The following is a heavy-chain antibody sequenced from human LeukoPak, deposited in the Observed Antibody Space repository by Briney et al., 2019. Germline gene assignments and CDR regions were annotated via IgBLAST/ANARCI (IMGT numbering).Heavy chain of an antibody. D-gene: IGHD6-13*01. CDR2: IGGSGGST. V-gene: IGHV3-23*01. CDR1: GFTFSSYA. J-gene: IGHJ4*02. Sequence: PGGSLRLSCAASGFTFSSYAMSWVRQAPGKGLEGVSAIGGSGGSTYYADSVKGRFTISRDKSKNTLYLQMNSLRAEDTAVYYCARASLSSSWYGYFDYWGQGTLVTVSS. CDR3: ARASLSSSWYGYFDY.